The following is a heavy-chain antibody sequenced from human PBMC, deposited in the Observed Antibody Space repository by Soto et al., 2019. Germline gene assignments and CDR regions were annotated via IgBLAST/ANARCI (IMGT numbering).Heavy chain of an antibody. CDR3: ASSWSSPLEWFDP. CDR2: IYSSGRT. Sequence: QLRLQQSGPGLVKPSETLSLTCTVSRGSISSSNYYWGWIRQPPGKGLEWIGSIYSSGRTYYNPSLKSRVTISVDTSKNQFALKLSSVTAADTAVYYCASSWSSPLEWFDPWGQGTLVTVSS. CDR1: RGSISSSNYY. D-gene: IGHD3-10*01. V-gene: IGHV4-39*01. J-gene: IGHJ5*02.